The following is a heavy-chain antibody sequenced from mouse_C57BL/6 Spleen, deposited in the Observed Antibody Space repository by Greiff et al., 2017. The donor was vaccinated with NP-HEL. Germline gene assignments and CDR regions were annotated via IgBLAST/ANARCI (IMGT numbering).Heavy chain of an antibody. CDR1: GFTFSDYG. J-gene: IGHJ3*01. CDR3: ASRGPYGSSFFAY. V-gene: IGHV5-17*01. CDR2: ISSGSSTI. D-gene: IGHD1-1*01. Sequence: EVKLMESGGGLVKPGGSLKLSCAASGFTFSDYGMHWVRQAPEKGLEWVAYISSGSSTIYYADTVKGRFTISRDNAKNTLFLQMTSLRSEDTAMYYCASRGPYGSSFFAYWGQGTLVTVSA.